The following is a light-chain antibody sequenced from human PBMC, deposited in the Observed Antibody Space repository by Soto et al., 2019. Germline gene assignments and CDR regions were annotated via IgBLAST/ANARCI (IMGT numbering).Light chain of an antibody. CDR2: ATS. CDR3: QQANSFPWGYT. CDR1: QDINKY. V-gene: IGKV1-39*01. Sequence: DIQMTQSPSSLSAAVGDRVTITCRASQDINKYLNWYRQTPGKAPNLLIFATSTLHSGVPSRFSGSRSGTDFSLTISSLQPEDFATYYCQQANSFPWGYTFGQGTKLEIK. J-gene: IGKJ2*01.